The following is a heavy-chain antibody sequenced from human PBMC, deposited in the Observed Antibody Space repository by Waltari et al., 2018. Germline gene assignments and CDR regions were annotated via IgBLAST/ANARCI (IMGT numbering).Heavy chain of an antibody. D-gene: IGHD1-1*01. CDR3: ASTGPNKKPGDY. Sequence: EVQLVESGGGLVQPGGSLRLSCAASGFTFSSYWMPWVRQAPGKGLVGVSRINTDGSSTSYADSVKGRFTISRDNAKNTLYLQMNSLRAEDTAVYYCASTGPNKKPGDYWGQGTLVTVSS. CDR2: INTDGSST. CDR1: GFTFSSYW. V-gene: IGHV3-74*01. J-gene: IGHJ4*02.